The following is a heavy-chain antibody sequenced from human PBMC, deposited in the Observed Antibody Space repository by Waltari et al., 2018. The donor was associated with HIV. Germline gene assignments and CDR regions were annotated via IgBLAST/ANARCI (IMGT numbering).Heavy chain of an antibody. J-gene: IGHJ3*02. CDR2: ISSSSSTI. Sequence: EVQLVESGGGLVQPGGSLRLSCAASGFTFSSYSMNWVRQAPGKGLEWVSYISSSSSTIYDADSEKCRFTISRDNAKNSLYLQMNSLRDEDTAVYYCAREGSATRWPRLDAFDIWGQGTIVTVSS. CDR1: GFTFSSYS. CDR3: AREGSATRWPRLDAFDI. D-gene: IGHD3-10*01. V-gene: IGHV3-48*02.